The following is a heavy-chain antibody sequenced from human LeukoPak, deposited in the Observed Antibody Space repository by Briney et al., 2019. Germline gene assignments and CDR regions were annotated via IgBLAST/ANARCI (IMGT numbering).Heavy chain of an antibody. Sequence: ASVKVSCKASGGTFSSCAISWVRQAPGQGLECMGDIIPMFGTADNAQRFQGRVTLTADESMSTAYMELSSLRSEDTAVYYCARAGLWFGELLSQYYYYYGMDVWGKGTTVTVSS. J-gene: IGHJ6*04. CDR2: IIPMFGTA. D-gene: IGHD3-10*01. CDR1: GGTFSSCA. V-gene: IGHV1-69*13. CDR3: ARAGLWFGELLSQYYYYYGMDV.